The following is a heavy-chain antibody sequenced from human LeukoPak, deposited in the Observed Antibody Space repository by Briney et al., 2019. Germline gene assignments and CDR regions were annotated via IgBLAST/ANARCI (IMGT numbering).Heavy chain of an antibody. D-gene: IGHD3-10*01. CDR1: GYTFTSYA. V-gene: IGHV1-3*03. Sequence: ASVKVSCKASGYTFTSYAMHWVRQAPGQRLEWMAWINVDSGNTKYSQEFQGRVTITADESTSTAYMELSSLRSEDTAVYYCARGLLQNYYGSGSYWNYHYYYMDVWGKGTTVTISS. J-gene: IGHJ6*03. CDR3: ARGLLQNYYGSGSYWNYHYYYMDV. CDR2: INVDSGNT.